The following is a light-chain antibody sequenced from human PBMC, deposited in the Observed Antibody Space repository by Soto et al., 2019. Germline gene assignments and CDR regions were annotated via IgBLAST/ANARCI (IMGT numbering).Light chain of an antibody. J-gene: IGLJ1*01. CDR3: NSYTISSTYV. CDR1: SSDVGNYNY. Sequence: QSVLPQPASMSGSPGQSIAISCTGTSSDVGNYNYVSWYQQYPGKAPRVLIYDVSKRPSGVSDRFSGSKSGNTASLTISGLQAEDEADYYCNSYTISSTYVFGSGTKVTVL. V-gene: IGLV2-14*03. CDR2: DVS.